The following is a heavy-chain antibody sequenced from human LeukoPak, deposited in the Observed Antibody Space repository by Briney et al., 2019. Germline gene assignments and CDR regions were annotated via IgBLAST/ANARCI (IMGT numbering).Heavy chain of an antibody. CDR2: ISYDGSNK. Sequence: PGRSLRLSCAASGFTFSSYGMHWVRQAPGKGLEWVAVISYDGSNKYYADSVKGRFTISRDSSKNTLYLQMNSLRAEDTAVYYCAKEGPLEYYFDYWGQGTLVTVSS. J-gene: IGHJ4*02. CDR3: AKEGPLEYYFDY. CDR1: GFTFSSYG. V-gene: IGHV3-30*18.